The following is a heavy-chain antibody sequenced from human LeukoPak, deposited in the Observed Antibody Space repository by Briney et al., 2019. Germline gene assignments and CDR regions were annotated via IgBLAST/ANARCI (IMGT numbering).Heavy chain of an antibody. CDR2: ISYSGST. Sequence: SETLSLTCTVSGGSISTYYWSWLRQPPGKGLEWIGYISYSGSTNYNPSLKTLKSRVTFSLNTSKNQFSLTLSSVAAADTAVYYCARGLGYGEYLVPFDIWGQGTLVTVSS. CDR1: GGSISTYY. CDR3: ARGLGYGEYLVPFDI. J-gene: IGHJ3*02. D-gene: IGHD4-17*01. V-gene: IGHV4-59*01.